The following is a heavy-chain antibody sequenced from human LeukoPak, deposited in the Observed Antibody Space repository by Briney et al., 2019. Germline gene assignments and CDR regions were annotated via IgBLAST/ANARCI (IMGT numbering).Heavy chain of an antibody. D-gene: IGHD4-17*01. V-gene: IGHV4-39*01. CDR1: GVSIIGSSYY. Sequence: SETLSLTCTVSGVSIIGSSYYWGWIRQPPGKGLEWIGSAFYSGDTYYKSSLKSRVTISVDTSKNQFSLKLSSVTAADTAVYYCGRLRGAMTTVTSDFDYWGQGTLVTVSS. J-gene: IGHJ4*02. CDR3: GRLRGAMTTVTSDFDY. CDR2: AFYSGDT.